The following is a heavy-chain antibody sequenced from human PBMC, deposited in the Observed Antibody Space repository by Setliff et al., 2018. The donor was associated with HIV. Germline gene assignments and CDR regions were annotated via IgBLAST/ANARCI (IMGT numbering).Heavy chain of an antibody. J-gene: IGHJ6*02. V-gene: IGHV4-39*01. CDR2: FHYSGST. CDR3: ARGLSVYSYANVYYYHGMDV. Sequence: SETLSLTCTVSGGSISSDSSYWGWIRQSPGKGLEWIGSFHYSGSTSYNPSLKSRVAISVDTSKSQFSLKMTSVTAADTAVYYCARGLSVYSYANVYYYHGMDVWGQGTTVTVSS. D-gene: IGHD5-18*01. CDR1: GGSISSDSSY.